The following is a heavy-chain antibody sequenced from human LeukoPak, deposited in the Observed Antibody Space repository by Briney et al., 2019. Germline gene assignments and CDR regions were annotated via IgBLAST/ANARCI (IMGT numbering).Heavy chain of an antibody. D-gene: IGHD5-24*01. Sequence: SETLSLTCAVYGGSFSGYHWSWIRQPPGKGLEWIGEINHSGSTNYNPSLKSRVTISVDTSKNQFSLKLSSVTAADTTVYYCARRMKAWLQLGYFDYWGQGTLVTVSS. J-gene: IGHJ4*02. V-gene: IGHV4-34*01. CDR1: GGSFSGYH. CDR3: ARRMKAWLQLGYFDY. CDR2: INHSGST.